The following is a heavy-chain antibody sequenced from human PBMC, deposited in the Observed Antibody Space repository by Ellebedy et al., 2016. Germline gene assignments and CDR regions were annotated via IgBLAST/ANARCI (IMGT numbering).Heavy chain of an antibody. CDR2: INHSGST. D-gene: IGHD4-17*01. CDR1: GGSFSGYY. J-gene: IGHJ4*02. V-gene: IGHV4-34*01. Sequence: SETLSLTCAVYGGSFSGYYWSWIRQPPGKGLEWIGKINHSGSTNYNPSLKSRVTISVDTSKNQFSLKLSSVTAADTAVYYCARGMTTVINYFDYWGQGTLVTVSS. CDR3: ARGMTTVINYFDY.